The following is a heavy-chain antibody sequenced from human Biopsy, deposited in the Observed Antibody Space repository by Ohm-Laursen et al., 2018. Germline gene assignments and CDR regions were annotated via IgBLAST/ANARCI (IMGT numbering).Heavy chain of an antibody. D-gene: IGHD3-22*01. CDR3: TRGGYYYDSLAYYYWFDP. CDR2: ISPNSGGT. CDR1: GYAVNDYF. J-gene: IGHJ5*02. Sequence: ASVKVSCKGSGYAVNDYFLHWLRQAPGQGPEWMGWISPNSGGTNYAQKLQGRVTMTRDTSISTAYVGLSSLRSDDTAVYYCTRGGYYYDSLAYYYWFDPWGQGTLVTVSS. V-gene: IGHV1-2*02.